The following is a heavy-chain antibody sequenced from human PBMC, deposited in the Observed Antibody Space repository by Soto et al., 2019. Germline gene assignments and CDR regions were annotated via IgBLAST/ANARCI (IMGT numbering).Heavy chain of an antibody. CDR2: IYYSGST. CDR3: ARDRYSYGYTSFDY. Sequence: SETLSLTCTVSGGSISSGGYYWSWIRQHPGKGLEWIGYIYYSGSTYYNPSLKSRVTISVDTSKNQFSLKLSSVTAADTAVYYCARDRYSYGYTSFDYWGQGTLVTVSS. D-gene: IGHD5-18*01. V-gene: IGHV4-31*03. J-gene: IGHJ4*02. CDR1: GGSISSGGYY.